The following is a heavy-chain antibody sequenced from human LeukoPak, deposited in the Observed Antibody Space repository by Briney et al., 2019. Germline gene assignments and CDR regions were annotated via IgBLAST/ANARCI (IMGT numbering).Heavy chain of an antibody. D-gene: IGHD6-13*01. J-gene: IGHJ4*02. CDR3: AKTPIAAAGTATFDY. V-gene: IGHV3-33*06. CDR2: IWYDGSNK. CDR1: GFTFSSYG. Sequence: GGSLRLSCAASGFTFSSYGMHWVRQAPGKGLEWVAVIWYDGSNKYYADSVKGRFTISRDNPKNTLYLQMNSLRAEDTAVYYCAKTPIAAAGTATFDYWGQGTLVTVSS.